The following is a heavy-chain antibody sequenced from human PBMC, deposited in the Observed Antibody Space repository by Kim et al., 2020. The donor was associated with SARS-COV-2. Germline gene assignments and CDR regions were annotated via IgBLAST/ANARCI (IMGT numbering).Heavy chain of an antibody. CDR2: IIPIFGTA. D-gene: IGHD6-19*01. J-gene: IGHJ4*02. V-gene: IGHV1-69*13. CDR3: ARDLGGSSGPFDY. CDR1: GGTFSSYA. Sequence: SVKVSCKASGGTFSSYAISWVRQAPGQGLEWMGGIIPIFGTANYAQKFQGRVTITADESTSTAYMELSSLRSEDTAVYYCARDLGGSSGPFDYWGQGTLVTVSS.